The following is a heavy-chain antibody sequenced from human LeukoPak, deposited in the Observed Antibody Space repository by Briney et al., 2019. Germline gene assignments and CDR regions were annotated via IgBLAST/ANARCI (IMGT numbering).Heavy chain of an antibody. J-gene: IGHJ1*01. CDR3: AKHESGSHYYDSSGPFQH. D-gene: IGHD3-22*01. V-gene: IGHV3-21*01. CDR2: ISSSSSYI. Sequence: PGGSLRISCAASGFTFSSYSMDWVRQAPGKGLEWVSSISSSSSYIYYADSVKGRFTISRDNAKNSLYLQMNSLRAEDTAVYYCAKHESGSHYYDSSGPFQHWGQGTLVTVSS. CDR1: GFTFSSYS.